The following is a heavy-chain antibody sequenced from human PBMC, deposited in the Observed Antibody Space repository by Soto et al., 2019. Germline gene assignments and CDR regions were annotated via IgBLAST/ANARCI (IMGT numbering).Heavy chain of an antibody. CDR3: ARAWYYYDSSGYYPLYYFDY. D-gene: IGHD3-22*01. V-gene: IGHV4-59*01. J-gene: IGHJ4*02. Sequence: PSETLSLTCTVSGGSISSYYWSWIRQPPGKGLEWIGYIYYSGSTNYNPSLKSRVTISVDTSKNQFSPKLSSVTAADTAVYYCARAWYYYDSSGYYPLYYFDYWGQGTLVTVSS. CDR2: IYYSGST. CDR1: GGSISSYY.